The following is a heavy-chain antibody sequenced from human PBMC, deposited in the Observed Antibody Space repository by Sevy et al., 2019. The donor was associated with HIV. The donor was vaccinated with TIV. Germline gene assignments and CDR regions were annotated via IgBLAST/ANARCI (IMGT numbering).Heavy chain of an antibody. CDR3: ARAPPVRSGDDSLNWFAP. J-gene: IGHJ5*02. V-gene: IGHV4-59*01. D-gene: IGHD5-12*01. CDR2: IHYTGST. CDR1: GGSISAYH. Sequence: SETLSLTCTVSGGSISAYHWSWIRQPPGKGLEWIGYIHYTGSTKYNPSLESRVTISVDTSKNQFSLKLSSVTAADTAVYYCARAPPVRSGDDSLNWFAPWGRGTLVTVSS.